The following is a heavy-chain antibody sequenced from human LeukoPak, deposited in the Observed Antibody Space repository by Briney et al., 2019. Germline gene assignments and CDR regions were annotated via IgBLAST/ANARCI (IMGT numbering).Heavy chain of an antibody. Sequence: SVKVSCKASGGTFSSYAISWVRQAPGQGLEWMGGIIPIFGTANYAQRFQGRVTITTDESTSTAYMELSSLRSEDTAVYYCARALSISLSDAFDIWGQGTMVTVSS. CDR1: GGTFSSYA. V-gene: IGHV1-69*05. D-gene: IGHD3-3*01. CDR3: ARALSISLSDAFDI. J-gene: IGHJ3*02. CDR2: IIPIFGTA.